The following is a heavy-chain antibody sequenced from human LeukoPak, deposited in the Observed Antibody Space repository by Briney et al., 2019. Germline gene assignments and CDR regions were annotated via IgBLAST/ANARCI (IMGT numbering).Heavy chain of an antibody. V-gene: IGHV4-38-2*02. Sequence: PSETLSLTCAVSGYSISSGYYWGWILQPPGRGLEWIGSIYHSGSTYYNPSLKGRVTISVDTSKNQFSLKLSSVTAADTAVYYCARERVAAAGTKGADYWGQGTLVTVSS. CDR2: IYHSGST. CDR3: ARERVAAAGTKGADY. D-gene: IGHD6-13*01. J-gene: IGHJ4*02. CDR1: GYSISSGYY.